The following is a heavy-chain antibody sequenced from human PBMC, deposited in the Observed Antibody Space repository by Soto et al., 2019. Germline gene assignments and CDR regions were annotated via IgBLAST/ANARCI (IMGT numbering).Heavy chain of an antibody. CDR1: GYTFTSYG. CDR3: ARDKVAYGSGADYKGSGDD. CDR2: ISAYNGNT. D-gene: IGHD3-10*01. V-gene: IGHV1-18*01. Sequence: ASVTVSCKASGYTFTSYGISWVRQAHGQGLEWMGWISAYNGNTNYAQKLQGRVTMTTDTSTSTAYMELRSLRSDDTAVYYWARDKVAYGSGADYKGSGDDGGR. J-gene: IGHJ2*01.